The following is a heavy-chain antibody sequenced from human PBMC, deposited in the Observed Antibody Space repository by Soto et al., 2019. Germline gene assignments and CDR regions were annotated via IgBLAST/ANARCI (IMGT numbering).Heavy chain of an antibody. CDR2: IFYSGST. D-gene: IGHD6-6*01. CDR1: GDSISSGTYY. V-gene: IGHV4-31*03. J-gene: IGHJ5*02. Sequence: ASETLSLTCTVSGDSISSGTYYWSWVRQHPGKGLEWIGYIFYSGSTYSNPSLQSRVTISVDTSNNQFSLNLNSVTAADTAVYYCARVTSNSSGGWFDPWGQGXLVTVYS. CDR3: ARVTSNSSGGWFDP.